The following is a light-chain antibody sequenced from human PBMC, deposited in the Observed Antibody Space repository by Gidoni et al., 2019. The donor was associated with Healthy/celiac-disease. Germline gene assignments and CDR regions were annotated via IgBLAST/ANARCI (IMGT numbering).Light chain of an antibody. Sequence: DLQFTQSPSFLSASVGDRVTITCRASQGISNYLAWYQQKLGEAPELLIYAASTLQSGVPSRFSGSGSGTEFTLTISSLQPDDFATYFCQQLNSYPWTFGQGTTVAIK. V-gene: IGKV1-9*01. CDR2: AAS. CDR1: QGISNY. CDR3: QQLNSYPWT. J-gene: IGKJ1*01.